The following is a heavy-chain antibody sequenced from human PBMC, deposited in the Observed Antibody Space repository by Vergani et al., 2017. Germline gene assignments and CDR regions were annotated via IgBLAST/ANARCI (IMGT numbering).Heavy chain of an antibody. CDR1: GGSISSSSYY. CDR2: IYYSGST. Sequence: QLQLQESGPGLVKPSETLSLTCTVSGGSISSSSYYWGWIRQPPGKGLEWIGRIYYSGSTYYNPSLKSRVTISVDTSKNQFSLKLSSVTAADTAVYYCARLIWGRFDPWGQGTLVTVSS. CDR3: ARLIWGRFDP. J-gene: IGHJ5*02. V-gene: IGHV4-39*01. D-gene: IGHD7-27*01.